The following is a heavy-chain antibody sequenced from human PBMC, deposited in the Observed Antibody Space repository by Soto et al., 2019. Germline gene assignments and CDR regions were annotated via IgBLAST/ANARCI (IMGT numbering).Heavy chain of an antibody. D-gene: IGHD6-13*01. CDR3: ARSIAAAGLYYYGMDV. V-gene: IGHV1-69*06. Sequence: QVQLVQSGAEVKKPGSSVKVSCKASGGTFSSYAISWVRQTPGQGLEWMGGIIPIFGTANYAQKFQGRVTITADKSTSTAYMELSCLRSEDTAVYYCARSIAAAGLYYYGMDVWGQGTTVTVSS. CDR2: IIPIFGTA. J-gene: IGHJ6*02. CDR1: GGTFSSYA.